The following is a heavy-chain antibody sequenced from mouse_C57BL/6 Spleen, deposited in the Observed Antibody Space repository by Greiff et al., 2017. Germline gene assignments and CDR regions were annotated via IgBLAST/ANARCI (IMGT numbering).Heavy chain of an antibody. J-gene: IGHJ2*01. V-gene: IGHV1-72*01. CDR3: ARYGGGYGNSYYFDY. D-gene: IGHD2-10*02. Sequence: VQLKQPGAELVKPGASVKLSCKASGYTFTSYWMHWVKQRPGRGLEWIGRIDPNSGGTKYNEKFKSKATLTVDKPSSTAYMQLSSLTSEDSAVYYCARYGGGYGNSYYFDYWGQGTTLTVSS. CDR1: GYTFTSYW. CDR2: IDPNSGGT.